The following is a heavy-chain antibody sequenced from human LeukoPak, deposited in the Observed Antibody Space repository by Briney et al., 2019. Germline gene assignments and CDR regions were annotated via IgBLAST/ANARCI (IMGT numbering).Heavy chain of an antibody. CDR2: ISYDGSNK. J-gene: IGHJ5*02. V-gene: IGHV3-30*01. D-gene: IGHD2-15*01. Sequence: GRSLRLSCAASGFTFSSYAMHWVRQAPGKGLEWVAVISYDGSNKYYADSVKGRFTISGDNSKNTLYLQMNSLRAEDTAVYYCARLGSSNWFDPWGQGTLVTVSS. CDR1: GFTFSSYA. CDR3: ARLGSSNWFDP.